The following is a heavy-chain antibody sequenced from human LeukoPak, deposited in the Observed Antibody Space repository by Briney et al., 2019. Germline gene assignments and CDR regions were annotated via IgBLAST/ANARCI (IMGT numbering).Heavy chain of an antibody. J-gene: IGHJ4*02. D-gene: IGHD3-22*01. V-gene: IGHV3-21*01. CDR2: ITSSSSYI. Sequence: GGSLRLSCAASGFTFGSYTMNWVRQAPGKGLEWVSSITSSSSYIYYADSVKGRFTISRDNAKNSLYLQMNSLRAEDTAVYYCARHVVAVGFDYWGQGTLVTVSS. CDR1: GFTFGSYT. CDR3: ARHVVAVGFDY.